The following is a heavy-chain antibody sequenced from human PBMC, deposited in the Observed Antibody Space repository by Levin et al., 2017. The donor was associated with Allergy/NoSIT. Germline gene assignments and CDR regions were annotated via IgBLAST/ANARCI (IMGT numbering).Heavy chain of an antibody. CDR2: IYYSGDT. CDR3: ARERDYGDSHEIDY. V-gene: IGHV4-31*03. CDR1: GGSITSGEYY. J-gene: IGHJ4*01. Sequence: SETLSLTCTVSGGSITSGEYYWSWIRQPPGKGLEWVGYIYYSGDTYYNPSLKSRLRISVATSGSQFSLRLRSVTAADTAVYYCARERDYGDSHEIDYWGQEPWSPSPQ. D-gene: IGHD4-17*01.